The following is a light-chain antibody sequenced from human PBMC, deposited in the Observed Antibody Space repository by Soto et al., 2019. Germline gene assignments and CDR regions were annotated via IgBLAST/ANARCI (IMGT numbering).Light chain of an antibody. CDR1: SSDVGGYNY. J-gene: IGLJ1*01. CDR2: EVN. Sequence: QSALTQPPSASGSPGQSVTISCTGTSSDVGGYNYVSWYQQHPGKDPKLMVYEVNKRPSGVPDRFSGSKSGNTASLTVSGPQAEDEADYYCTSYAGGNNVFGTGTKVTVL. CDR3: TSYAGGNNV. V-gene: IGLV2-8*01.